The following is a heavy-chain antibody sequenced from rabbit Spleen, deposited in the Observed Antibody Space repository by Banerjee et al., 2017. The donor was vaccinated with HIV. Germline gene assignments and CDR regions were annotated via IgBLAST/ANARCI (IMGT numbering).Heavy chain of an antibody. CDR2: IDPIFGIT. Sequence: QEQLEESGGGLVKPEGSLKLSCTASGFSFSNKAVMCWVRQAPGKGLEWIGYIDPIFGITYYANWVNGRFSISRENAQNTVFLQMTSLTVADTATYFCVRDQAHMLDLWGQGTLVTVS. D-gene: IGHD1-1*01. CDR3: VRDQAHMLDL. J-gene: IGHJ3*01. V-gene: IGHV1S45*01. CDR1: GFSFSNKAV.